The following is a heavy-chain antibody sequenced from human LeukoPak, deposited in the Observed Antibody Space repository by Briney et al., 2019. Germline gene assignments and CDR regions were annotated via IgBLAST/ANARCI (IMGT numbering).Heavy chain of an antibody. D-gene: IGHD3-10*01. J-gene: IGHJ3*02. CDR3: ASDTSGGYPGAAFDI. Sequence: ASVKVSCKASGGTFSSYAISWVRQAPGQGLEWMGRIIPILGIANYAQKFQGRVTITADKSTSTAYMELSSLRSEDTAVYYCASDTSGGYPGAAFDIWGQGTMVTVSS. V-gene: IGHV1-69*04. CDR2: IIPILGIA. CDR1: GGTFSSYA.